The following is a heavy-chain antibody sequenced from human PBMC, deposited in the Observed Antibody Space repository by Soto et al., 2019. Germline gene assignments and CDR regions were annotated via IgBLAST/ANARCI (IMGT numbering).Heavy chain of an antibody. D-gene: IGHD6-13*01. J-gene: IGHJ3*02. Sequence: GGSLRLSCAASGFTFSIYSMHWVRQAPGKGLERVAVLSYDVSNKYYADSVKGRFTISRDNAKNSLYLQMNSLRAEDTAVYYCAGDGGDTSIWYFAFDIWGQGTMVTVSS. CDR2: LSYDVSNK. V-gene: IGHV3-30-3*01. CDR3: AGDGGDTSIWYFAFDI. CDR1: GFTFSIYS.